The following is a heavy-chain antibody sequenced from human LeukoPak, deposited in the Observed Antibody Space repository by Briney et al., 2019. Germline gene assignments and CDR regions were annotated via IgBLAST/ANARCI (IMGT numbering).Heavy chain of an antibody. J-gene: IGHJ4*02. V-gene: IGHV5-51*01. CDR1: GYSFTTYR. CDR2: IYPGDSDT. D-gene: IGHD5-24*01. CDR3: ARHGDVATISTLDY. Sequence: GESLKISCNGSGYSFTTYRIVWVRQMPGKGLEWMGIIYPGDSDTRYSPSFQGQVTISVDRSITTAYLQWSSLKASDIAMYYCARHGDVATISTLDYGGQGTLLTVSS.